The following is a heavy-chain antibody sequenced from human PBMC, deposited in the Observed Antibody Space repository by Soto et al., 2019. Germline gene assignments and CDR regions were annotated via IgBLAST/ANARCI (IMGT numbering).Heavy chain of an antibody. CDR1: CGPIQNKDFY. V-gene: IGHV4-61*05. CDR2: IYYSGST. Sequence: SEAPSLPRIFSCGPIQNKDFYLGLIRQHPGKGLEWIGYIYYSGSTNYNPSLKSRVTISVDTSKNQFSLKLSSVTAADTAVYYCARGGWRHIDYWGQGTLVTVSS. CDR3: ARGGWRHIDY. D-gene: IGHD3-3*01. J-gene: IGHJ4*02.